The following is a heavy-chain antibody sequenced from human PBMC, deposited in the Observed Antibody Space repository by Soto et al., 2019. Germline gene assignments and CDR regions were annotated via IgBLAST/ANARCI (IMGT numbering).Heavy chain of an antibody. J-gene: IGHJ5*01. Sequence: EVQLVESGGGLVQPGGSLKLSCAASGFTFSDSAIHWVRQTSGKGLEWVGRIRSKANNYATVYAASLEGRFTISRDDAKNTAHLQMNSLKTEDTAVYYCTSPNDGDYSTFDSWGQGTLVIVSS. D-gene: IGHD4-17*01. V-gene: IGHV3-73*02. CDR3: TSPNDGDYSTFDS. CDR1: GFTFSDSA. CDR2: IRSKANNYAT.